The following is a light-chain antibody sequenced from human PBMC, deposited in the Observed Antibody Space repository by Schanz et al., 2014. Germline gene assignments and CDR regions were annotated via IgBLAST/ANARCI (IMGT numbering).Light chain of an antibody. CDR1: QSFSIY. J-gene: IGKJ4*01. CDR2: GAS. Sequence: EIVLTQSPATLSLSPGERATLSCRASQSFSIYLAWYQQKPGQAPRLLIYGASARATGVPARFSGGGSGTEFTLTISSLQSEDFAVYYCQQYINLPLTFGGGTKVEIK. CDR3: QQYINLPLT. V-gene: IGKV3-15*01.